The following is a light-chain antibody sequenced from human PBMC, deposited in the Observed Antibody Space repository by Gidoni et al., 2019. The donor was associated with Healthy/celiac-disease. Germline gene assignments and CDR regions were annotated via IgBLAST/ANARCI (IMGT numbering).Light chain of an antibody. CDR1: QDISNY. CDR3: QQYDNLPLT. V-gene: IGKV1-33*01. Sequence: DMQMTQSPSSLSASVGDRITITCQASQDISNYLNWYQQKPGKAPKLLIYDASNLETGVTSSFSGSGSGTDFTFTISSLQPEDIATYYCQQYDNLPLTFXGXTKVEIK. J-gene: IGKJ4*01. CDR2: DAS.